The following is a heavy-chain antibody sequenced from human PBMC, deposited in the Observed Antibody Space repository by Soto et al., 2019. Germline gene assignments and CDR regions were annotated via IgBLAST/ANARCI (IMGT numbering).Heavy chain of an antibody. D-gene: IGHD3-22*01. CDR2: INAGNGNT. V-gene: IGHV1-3*01. J-gene: IGHJ4*02. CDR3: AFYYYDSSGYYPPWR. Sequence: ASVKVSCKASGYTFTSYAMHWVRQAPGQRLEWMGWINAGNGNTKYSQKFQGRVTITRDTSASTAYMELSSLRSEDTAVYYCAFYYYDSSGYYPPWRWGRGTLVTVSS. CDR1: GYTFTSYA.